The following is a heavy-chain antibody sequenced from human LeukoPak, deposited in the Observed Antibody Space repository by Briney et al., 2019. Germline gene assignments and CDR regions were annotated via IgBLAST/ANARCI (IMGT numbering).Heavy chain of an antibody. CDR3: ARGPPADFWSGYYYFDY. J-gene: IGHJ4*02. V-gene: IGHV1-8*03. CDR1: GYTFTSYD. D-gene: IGHD3-3*01. CDR2: MNPNSGNT. Sequence: GASVKLSCKASGYTFTSYDINWVRQATGQGLEWMGWMNPNSGNTGYAQKFQGRVTITRNTSISTAYMELSSLRSEDTAVYYCARGPPADFWSGYYYFDYWGQGTLVTVSS.